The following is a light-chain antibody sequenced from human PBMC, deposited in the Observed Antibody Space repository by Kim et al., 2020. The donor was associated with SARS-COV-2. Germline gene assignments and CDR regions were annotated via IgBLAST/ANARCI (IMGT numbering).Light chain of an antibody. CDR2: GHN. Sequence: SSELTQDPAVSVALGQTVRITCQGDSLRRYYASWYQRKPGQAPVLVIYGHNNRPSAVPDRFSGYSSGDTASLTITGAQAEDEADYYSQFRDSSGNVVFGGGTEMTVL. CDR1: SLRRYY. V-gene: IGLV3-19*01. J-gene: IGLJ2*01. CDR3: QFRDSSGNVV.